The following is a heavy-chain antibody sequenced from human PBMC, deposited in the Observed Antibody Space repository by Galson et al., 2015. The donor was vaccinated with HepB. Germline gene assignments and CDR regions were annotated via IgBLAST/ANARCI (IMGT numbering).Heavy chain of an antibody. Sequence: SVKVSCKAPGYTFTTYGITWVRQAPGQGPEWMGWISGHSGDTNYAQKLQGRVTMTTDTSTSIAFMELRSLRSDDTAVYYCARDLLYYYDSSGYYAPYYWGQGTLVTVSS. D-gene: IGHD3-22*01. V-gene: IGHV1-18*01. J-gene: IGHJ4*02. CDR2: ISGHSGDT. CDR1: GYTFTTYG. CDR3: ARDLLYYYDSSGYYAPYY.